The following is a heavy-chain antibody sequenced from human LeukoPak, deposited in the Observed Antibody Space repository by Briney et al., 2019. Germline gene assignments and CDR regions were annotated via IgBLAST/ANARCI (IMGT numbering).Heavy chain of an antibody. J-gene: IGHJ6*02. D-gene: IGHD6-19*01. V-gene: IGHV1-18*01. CDR1: GYTFTTYG. CDR2: IKTYNGDT. CDR3: VKDGGQQWLTNYYSYGMDV. Sequence: ASVKVSCRASGYTFTTYGINWVRQAPGQGLEWMGWIKTYNGDTNSAQKFQDRIIMSTDKSTGTAYMELRSLRSDDTAVYYCVKDGGQQWLTNYYSYGMDVWGQGTSVIVSS.